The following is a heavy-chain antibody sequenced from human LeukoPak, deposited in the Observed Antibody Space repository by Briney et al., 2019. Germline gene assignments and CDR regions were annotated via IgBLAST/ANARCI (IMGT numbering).Heavy chain of an antibody. D-gene: IGHD2-2*01. J-gene: IGHJ4*02. Sequence: GGSLRLSCAASGFTLSSYAMSWVRQGPGKGLEWVSAISVSGNTYHADSVKGRFTISRDSSKNTLYLQMNSLRAGDAAVYYCAKGGSYCSSTSCIPGHWGQGTLVTVSS. CDR3: AKGGSYCSSTSCIPGH. CDR2: ISVSGNT. V-gene: IGHV3-23*01. CDR1: GFTLSSYA.